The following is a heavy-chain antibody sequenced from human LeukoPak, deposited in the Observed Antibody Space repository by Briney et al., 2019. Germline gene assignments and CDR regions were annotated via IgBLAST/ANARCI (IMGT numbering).Heavy chain of an antibody. Sequence: ASVKVSCKASGYTFTGYHMHWVRQAPGQGLEWMGWINPNSGGTNYAQKFQGRVTMTRDTSISTAYMELSRLRSDDTAVYYCARSYQYYYDSSGYTGSNWFDPWGQGTLVTVSS. CDR1: GYTFTGYH. CDR3: ARSYQYYYDSSGYTGSNWFDP. J-gene: IGHJ5*02. CDR2: INPNSGGT. V-gene: IGHV1-2*02. D-gene: IGHD3-22*01.